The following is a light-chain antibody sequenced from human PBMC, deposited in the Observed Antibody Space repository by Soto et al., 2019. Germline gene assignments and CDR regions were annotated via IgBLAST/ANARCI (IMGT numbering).Light chain of an antibody. CDR3: QSYDSRLSGRP. Sequence: QSVLTQPPSVSGAPGQRVTISCTGRSSNIGAGHDVHWYQQPPGTAPKLLIYGNSNRPSGVPDRFSGSKSGTSASLAITGLQAEDEADYFCQSYDSRLSGRPFGGGTKLTVL. CDR2: GNS. V-gene: IGLV1-40*01. J-gene: IGLJ2*01. CDR1: SSNIGAGHD.